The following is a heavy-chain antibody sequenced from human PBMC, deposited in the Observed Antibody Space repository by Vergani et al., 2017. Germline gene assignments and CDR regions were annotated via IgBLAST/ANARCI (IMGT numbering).Heavy chain of an antibody. V-gene: IGHV4-38-2*02. Sequence: QVQLQESGPGLVKPSETLSLTCTVSGYSISSGYYWGWIRQPPGKGLEWIGSIYHSGSTYYNPSLKSRVTISVDTSKNQFSLKLSSVTAADTALYYCARVASIAARPPFDYWGQGTLVTVSS. CDR2: IYHSGST. J-gene: IGHJ4*02. D-gene: IGHD6-6*01. CDR3: ARVASIAARPPFDY. CDR1: GYSISSGYY.